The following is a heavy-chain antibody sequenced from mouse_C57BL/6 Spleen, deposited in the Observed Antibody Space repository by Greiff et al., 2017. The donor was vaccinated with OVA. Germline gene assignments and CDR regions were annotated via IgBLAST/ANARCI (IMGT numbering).Heavy chain of an antibody. CDR1: GYTFTSYW. CDR2: IYPGSGST. V-gene: IGHV1-55*01. Sequence: LVESGAELVKPGASVKMSCKASGYTFTSYWITWVKQRPGQGLEWIGDIYPGSGSTNYNEKFKSKATLTVDTSSSTAYMQLSSLTSEDSAVYYCARTFDGYYEAYWGQGTLVTVSA. D-gene: IGHD2-3*01. CDR3: ARTFDGYYEAY. J-gene: IGHJ3*01.